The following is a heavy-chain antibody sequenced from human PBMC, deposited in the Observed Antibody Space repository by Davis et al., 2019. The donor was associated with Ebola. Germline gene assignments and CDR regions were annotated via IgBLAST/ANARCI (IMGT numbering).Heavy chain of an antibody. J-gene: IGHJ2*01. D-gene: IGHD2-2*02. V-gene: IGHV3-73*01. CDR1: GFTFSGSA. CDR3: TSQLRLGYCSSTSCYTGDWYFDL. Sequence: PGGSLRLSCAASGFTFSGSAMHWVRQASGKGLEWVGRIRSKANSYATAYAASVKGRFTISRDDSKNTAYLQMNSLKTEDTAVYYCTSQLRLGYCSSTSCYTGDWYFDLWGRGTLVTVSS. CDR2: IRSKANSYAT.